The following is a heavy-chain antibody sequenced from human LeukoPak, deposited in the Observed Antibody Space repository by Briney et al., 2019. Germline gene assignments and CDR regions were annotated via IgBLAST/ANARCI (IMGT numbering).Heavy chain of an antibody. CDR3: ARDIVVVVAATHYYGMDV. CDR1: GFTVSSNY. Sequence: GGSLRLSCAASGFTVSSNYMSWVRQAPGKGLEWVSSISSSSSYIYYADSVKGRFTISRDNAKNSLYLQMNSLRAEDTAVYYCARDIVVVVAATHYYGMDVWGQGTTVTVSS. J-gene: IGHJ6*02. CDR2: ISSSSSYI. V-gene: IGHV3-21*01. D-gene: IGHD2-15*01.